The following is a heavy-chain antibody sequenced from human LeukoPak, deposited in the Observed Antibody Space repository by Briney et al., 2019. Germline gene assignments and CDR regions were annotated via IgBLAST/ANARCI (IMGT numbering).Heavy chain of an antibody. CDR3: AKNPGYGDSKRGLDY. V-gene: IGHV3-30*02. Sequence: GGSLRLSCAASGFTFSSYGMHWVRQAPGKGLEWVAFIRYDGSNKYYADSVKGRFTISRDNSKNTLYLQMNSLRAEDTAVYYCAKNPGYGDSKRGLDYWGQGTLVTVSS. CDR1: GFTFSSYG. CDR2: IRYDGSNK. D-gene: IGHD4-17*01. J-gene: IGHJ4*02.